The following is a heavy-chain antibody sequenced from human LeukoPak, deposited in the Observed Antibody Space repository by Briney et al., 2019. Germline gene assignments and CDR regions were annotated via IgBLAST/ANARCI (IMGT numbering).Heavy chain of an antibody. CDR1: GYTFTGYY. CDR3: ARDAGIAARAAADY. CDR2: INPNSGGT. J-gene: IGHJ4*02. V-gene: IGHV1-2*02. Sequence: ASVKVSCKASGYTFTGYYMHWVRLAPGQGLEWMGWINPNSGGTNYAQKFQGRVTMTRDTSISTAYMELSRLRSDDTAVYYCARDAGIAARAAADYWGQGTLVTVSS. D-gene: IGHD6-6*01.